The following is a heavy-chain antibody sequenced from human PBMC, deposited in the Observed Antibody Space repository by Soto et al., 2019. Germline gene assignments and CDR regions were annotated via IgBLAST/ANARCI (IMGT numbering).Heavy chain of an antibody. CDR1: GGSISSSSNH. CDR3: ATHPPYGPLDH. Sequence: QLQLQESGPGLVKPSETLSLTCTVSGGSISSSSNHWGWIRQPPGKGLEWVGNIYYSENTSYNPSLESRVTIAVDTSKNQFSLRLTSVTAADTAVYYCATHPPYGPLDHWGEGTLVTCSS. D-gene: IGHD4-17*01. J-gene: IGHJ4*02. CDR2: IYYSENT. V-gene: IGHV4-39*01.